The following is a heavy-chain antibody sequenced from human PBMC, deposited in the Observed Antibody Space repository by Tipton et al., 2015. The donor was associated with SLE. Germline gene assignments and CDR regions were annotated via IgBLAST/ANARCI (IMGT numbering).Heavy chain of an antibody. V-gene: IGHV4-59*01. Sequence: TLSLTCTVSGGSISSYYWSWIRQPPGKGLEWIGYIYYSVSTNYNPSLKSRVTISVDTSKNQFSLKLSSVTAADTAVYYCARPGGGSSTQGAFDIWGQGTMVTVSS. D-gene: IGHD2-15*01. CDR3: ARPGGGSSTQGAFDI. J-gene: IGHJ3*02. CDR1: GGSISSYY. CDR2: IYYSVST.